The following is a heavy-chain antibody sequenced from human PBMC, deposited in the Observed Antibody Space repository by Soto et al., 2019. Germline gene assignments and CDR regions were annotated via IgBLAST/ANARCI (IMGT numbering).Heavy chain of an antibody. CDR3: AKWYYCSSTSCYATYYGMDV. CDR1: GFTFSSYA. V-gene: IGHV3-23*01. Sequence: GGSLRLSCAASGFTFSSYAMSWVRQAPGKGLEWVSAISGSGGSTYYADSVKGRFTISRDNSKNTLYLQMNSLRAEDTAVYYCAKWYYCSSTSCYATYYGMDVWGQGTTVTVS. CDR2: ISGSGGST. J-gene: IGHJ6*02. D-gene: IGHD2-2*01.